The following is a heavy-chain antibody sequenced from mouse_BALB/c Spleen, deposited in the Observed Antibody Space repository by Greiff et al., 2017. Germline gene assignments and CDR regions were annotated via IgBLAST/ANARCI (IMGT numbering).Heavy chain of an antibody. Sequence: DVMLVESGGGLVQPGGSMKLSCVASGFTFSNYWMNWVRQSPEKGLEWVAEIRLKSNNYATHYAESVKGRFTISRDDSKSSVYLQMNNLRAEDTGIYYCTRWYYVYFDYWGQGTTLTVSS. V-gene: IGHV6-6*02. J-gene: IGHJ2*01. CDR1: GFTFSNYW. D-gene: IGHD1-1*01. CDR3: TRWYYVYFDY. CDR2: IRLKSNNYAT.